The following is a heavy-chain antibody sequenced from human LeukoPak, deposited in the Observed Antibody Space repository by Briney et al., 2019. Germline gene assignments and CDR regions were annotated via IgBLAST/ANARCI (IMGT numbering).Heavy chain of an antibody. J-gene: IGHJ4*02. CDR3: ANGGTFGGFDY. CDR1: GYTFTNSY. Sequence: ASVKVSCKASGYTFTNSYLHWVRQAPGQGREWMGIINPSGGGTTYAQKFQGRVTLTRDTSTSTVYMELSSLTSEDTAVYYCANGGTFGGFDYWGQGTLVTVSS. V-gene: IGHV1-46*01. D-gene: IGHD3-16*01. CDR2: INPSGGGT.